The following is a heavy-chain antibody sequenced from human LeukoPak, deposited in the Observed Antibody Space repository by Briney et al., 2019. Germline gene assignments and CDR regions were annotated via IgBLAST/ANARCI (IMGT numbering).Heavy chain of an antibody. V-gene: IGHV3-48*03. Sequence: GGSLRLSCAASGFTFSSYEMNWVRQAPGKGLEWVSYISSSGSTLYYADSVKGRFTISRDNAKNSLYLQMNSLRAEDTAVYYCANLPNGYRDGYNYWGGYWGQGTLVTVSS. CDR2: ISSSGSTL. D-gene: IGHD5-24*01. CDR3: ANLPNGYRDGYNYWGGY. J-gene: IGHJ4*02. CDR1: GFTFSSYE.